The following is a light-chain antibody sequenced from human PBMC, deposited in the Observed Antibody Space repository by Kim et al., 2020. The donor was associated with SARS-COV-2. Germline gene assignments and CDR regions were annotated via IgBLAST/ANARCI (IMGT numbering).Light chain of an antibody. CDR2: KAS. Sequence: DIQMTQSPSTLSASVGDRVTMTCRASQRINTWLAWYQQKPGKAPKLLIYKASSLESGVPSRFSGSGSGTEFTLTISSLQPDDFATYYCQQYNTYLLTFGGGTKVEIK. CDR3: QQYNTYLLT. CDR1: QRINTW. V-gene: IGKV1-5*03. J-gene: IGKJ4*01.